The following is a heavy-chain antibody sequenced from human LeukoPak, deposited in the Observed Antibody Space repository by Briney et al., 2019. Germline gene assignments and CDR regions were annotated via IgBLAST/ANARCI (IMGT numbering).Heavy chain of an antibody. CDR3: ARGLGIAAAGYFDY. Sequence: PSETLSLTCAVYGGSFSGYYWSWIRQPPGKGLEWIGEINHSGSTNYSPSLKSRVAISVDTSKNQFSLKLSSVTAAEMAVYYCARGLGIAAAGYFDYWGPGTLVTVSS. V-gene: IGHV4-34*01. J-gene: IGHJ4*02. CDR1: GGSFSGYY. CDR2: INHSGST. D-gene: IGHD6-13*01.